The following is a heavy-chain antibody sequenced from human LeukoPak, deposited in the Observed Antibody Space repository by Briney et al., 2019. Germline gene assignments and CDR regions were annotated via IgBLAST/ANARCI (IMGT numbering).Heavy chain of an antibody. Sequence: GGSLRLSCAPSGFTFSMSSMHWVRLAPGKGLEWLAGISFDGANKFSGDSVKGRFSISRDNSKNTLYLQMNSLGLDDTAVYFCARGRAGIAAAGFDYWGQGTLVTVSS. D-gene: IGHD6-13*01. CDR1: GFTFSMSS. CDR3: ARGRAGIAAAGFDY. J-gene: IGHJ4*02. CDR2: ISFDGANK. V-gene: IGHV3-30*04.